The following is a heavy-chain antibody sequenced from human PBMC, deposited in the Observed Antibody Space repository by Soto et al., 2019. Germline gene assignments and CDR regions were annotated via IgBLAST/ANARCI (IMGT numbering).Heavy chain of an antibody. CDR2: INPNSGGT. V-gene: IGHV1-2*02. Sequence: SSVKVSGKAYGDTCTGYYMHLVRQSPGQGLEWMGWINPNSGGTNYAQKFQGRVTMTRDTSISTAYMELSRLRSDDTAAYYCPRVKDFWTGYYSLAATTPFDYWGQGILVTLS. CDR3: PRVKDFWTGYYSLAATTPFDY. D-gene: IGHD3-3*01. J-gene: IGHJ4*02. CDR1: GDTCTGYY.